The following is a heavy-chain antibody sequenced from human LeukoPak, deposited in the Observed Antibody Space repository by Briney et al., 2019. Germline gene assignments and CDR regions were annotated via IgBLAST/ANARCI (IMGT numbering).Heavy chain of an antibody. J-gene: IGHJ5*02. Sequence: SVKVSCKASGGTFSSYAISWVRQAPGQGLEWMGRIIPIFGTANYAQKFQGRVTITTDESTSTAYMELSSLRSEDTAAYYCARDGVYCTNGVCLIWEYNWFDPWGPGTLVTVSS. D-gene: IGHD2-8*01. CDR3: ARDGVYCTNGVCLIWEYNWFDP. V-gene: IGHV1-69*05. CDR2: IIPIFGTA. CDR1: GGTFSSYA.